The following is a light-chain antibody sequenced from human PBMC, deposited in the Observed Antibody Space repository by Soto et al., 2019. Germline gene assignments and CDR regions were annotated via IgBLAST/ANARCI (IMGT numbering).Light chain of an antibody. J-gene: IGLJ2*01. CDR1: SSDVGGYNY. V-gene: IGLV2-14*01. CDR3: SSYTSSSTRVV. CDR2: EVS. Sequence: QSALTQPASVSGSPGQSITISCTGTSSDVGGYNYVSWYQQHPGKAPKLMIYEVSNRPSGVSNRFSGSKSGNTASLTISGLQAEDEADYYSSSYTSSSTRVVFGGGTKVTVL.